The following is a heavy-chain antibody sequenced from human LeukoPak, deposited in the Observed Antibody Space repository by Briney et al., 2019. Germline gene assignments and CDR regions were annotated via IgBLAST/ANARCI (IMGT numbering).Heavy chain of an antibody. J-gene: IGHJ5*02. Sequence: SETLSLTCTVSGGSISGYYWSWIRQPPGKGLEWIGYIYSSGATNYSPSLNSRVTISVDTSKNQFSLKLSSVTAADTAVYYCARDKSGGFNWFDPWGQGTLVTVSS. D-gene: IGHD3-10*01. CDR1: GGSISGYY. CDR2: IYSSGAT. CDR3: ARDKSGGFNWFDP. V-gene: IGHV4-59*01.